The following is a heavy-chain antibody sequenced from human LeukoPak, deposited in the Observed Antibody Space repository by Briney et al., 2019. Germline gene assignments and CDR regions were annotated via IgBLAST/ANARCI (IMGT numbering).Heavy chain of an antibody. CDR1: GFTFSSYA. Sequence: GGSLRLSCAASGFTFSSYAMRWVRQAPGKGLEWVSDISGSGGSTYYADSVKGRFTISRDNSKNTLYLQMNSLRAEDTAVYYCAKDSITMVRGVIEKGVSDYWGQGTLVTVSS. J-gene: IGHJ4*02. V-gene: IGHV3-23*01. CDR2: ISGSGGST. CDR3: AKDSITMVRGVIEKGVSDY. D-gene: IGHD3-10*01.